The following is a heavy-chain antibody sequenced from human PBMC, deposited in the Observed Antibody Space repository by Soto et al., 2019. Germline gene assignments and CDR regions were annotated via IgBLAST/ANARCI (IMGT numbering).Heavy chain of an antibody. CDR3: TRNYSNYAWFDP. CDR1: GGSIRGHY. CDR2: ISYTGSP. Sequence: PSETLFLTCTVSGGSIRGHYGTWIRQPPGKGLEWIGYISYTGSPKYNPSLNSRVTISMDTSMNEFSLKLRSVTAADTAVYYCTRNYSNYAWFDPWGQGTLVTVSS. D-gene: IGHD4-4*01. V-gene: IGHV4-59*11. J-gene: IGHJ5*02.